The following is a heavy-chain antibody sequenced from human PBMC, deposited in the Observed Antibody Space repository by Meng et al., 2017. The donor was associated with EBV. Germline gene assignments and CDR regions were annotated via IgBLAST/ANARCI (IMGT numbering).Heavy chain of an antibody. J-gene: IGHJ4*02. V-gene: IGHV1-69*01. D-gene: IGHD3-10*01. Sequence: QGQWGQYEAEVKKPGSSVKVSCKTSGGPFRYYAISWVRQAPGQGLEWLGGFLPRLGAPNYAQKFHGRVKITADESTSTHYMDLSSLRSEDTAIYYCASESGRGYTPDYWGQGTLVTVSS. CDR1: GGPFRYYA. CDR2: FLPRLGAP. CDR3: ASESGRGYTPDY.